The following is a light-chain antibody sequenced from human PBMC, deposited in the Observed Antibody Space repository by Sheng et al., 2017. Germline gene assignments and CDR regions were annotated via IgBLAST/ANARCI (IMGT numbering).Light chain of an antibody. CDR2: ENT. CDR1: APNVGNYY. J-gene: IGLJ2*01. V-gene: IGLV1-51*02. CDR3: GSWDGSLNAVV. Sequence: QSVLTQPPSVSAAPRTEGHHPPALEAAPNVGNYYVSWYQQFPGTAPKLLIYENTRRPSGTPDQFSGSKSGTSATLDITGLQTGDEADYYCGSWDGSLNAVVFGGGTKVT.